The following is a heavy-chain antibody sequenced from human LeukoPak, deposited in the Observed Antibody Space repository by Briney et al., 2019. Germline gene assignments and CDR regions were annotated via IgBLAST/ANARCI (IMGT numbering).Heavy chain of an antibody. CDR3: TRGGSSSWYVYYGMDV. CDR2: IRSKAYGGTT. D-gene: IGHD6-13*01. Sequence: GGSLRLSCTASGFTLGDYAMSWFRQAPGKGLEWVGFIRSKAYGGTTEYAASVKGRFTISRDDSKSIAYLQMNSLKTEDTAVYYCTRGGSSSWYVYYGMDVWGQGTTVTVSS. CDR1: GFTLGDYA. J-gene: IGHJ6*02. V-gene: IGHV3-49*03.